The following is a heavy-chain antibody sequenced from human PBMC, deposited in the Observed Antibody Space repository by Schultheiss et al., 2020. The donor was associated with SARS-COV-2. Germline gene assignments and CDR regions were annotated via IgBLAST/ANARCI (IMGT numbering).Heavy chain of an antibody. CDR3: ARGPGQFIDY. CDR1: GFTFSSYA. Sequence: GGSLRLSCAASGFTFSSYAMHWVRQAPGKGLEWVAVISYDGSNKYYADSVKGRFTISRDNSKNTLYLQMNSLRDEDTAVYYCARGPGQFIDYWGQGTLVTVSS. J-gene: IGHJ4*02. CDR2: ISYDGSNK. V-gene: IGHV3-30-3*01. D-gene: IGHD3-10*01.